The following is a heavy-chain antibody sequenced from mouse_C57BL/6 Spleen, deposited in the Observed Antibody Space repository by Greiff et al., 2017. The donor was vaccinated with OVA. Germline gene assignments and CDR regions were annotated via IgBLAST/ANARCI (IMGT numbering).Heavy chain of an antibody. CDR1: GYTFTSYW. CDR2: IHPNSGST. Sequence: QVQLKQPGAELVKPGASVKLSCKASGYTFTSYWMHWVKQRPGQGLEWIGMIHPNSGSTNYNEKFKSKATLTVDKSSSTAYMQLSSLTSEDSAVYYCARRPYLDYYAMDYWGQGTSVTVSS. J-gene: IGHJ4*01. D-gene: IGHD2-10*01. V-gene: IGHV1-64*01. CDR3: ARRPYLDYYAMDY.